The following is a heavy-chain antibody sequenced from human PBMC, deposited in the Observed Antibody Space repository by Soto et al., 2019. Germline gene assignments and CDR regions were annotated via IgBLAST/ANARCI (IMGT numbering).Heavy chain of an antibody. D-gene: IGHD3-3*01. CDR2: ISYDGSNK. Sequence: GGSLRLSCAASGFTFSSYAMHWVRQAPGKGLEWVAVISYDGSNKYYADSVKGRFTISRDNSKNKLYLQMNSLRAEDTAVYYCARVGCDDFWSGYYPCMDVWGQGTTVTVSS. CDR3: ARVGCDDFWSGYYPCMDV. J-gene: IGHJ6*02. CDR1: GFTFSSYA. V-gene: IGHV3-30-3*01.